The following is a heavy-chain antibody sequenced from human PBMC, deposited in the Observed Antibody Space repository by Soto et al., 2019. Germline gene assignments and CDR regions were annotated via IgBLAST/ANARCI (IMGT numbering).Heavy chain of an antibody. CDR1: GGSISGGVHS. CDR3: AREIMPLTNDLYFDL. J-gene: IGHJ2*01. V-gene: IGHV4-30-4*01. Sequence: QVQLQESGPGLVKPSETLSLTCTVSGGSISGGVHSWSWIRQPPGKGLGWIGHIFDSGSTYYNPSLKSRLTISVDTSKNQFSLRLRSVTAADTAVYYCAREIMPLTNDLYFDLWGRGTLVTVSS. D-gene: IGHD2-8*01. CDR2: IFDSGST.